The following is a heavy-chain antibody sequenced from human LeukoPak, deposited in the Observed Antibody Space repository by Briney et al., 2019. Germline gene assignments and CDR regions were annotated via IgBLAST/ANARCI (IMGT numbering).Heavy chain of an antibody. CDR1: GYTFTNYY. D-gene: IGHD2-2*01. CDR2: IHPSGGST. CDR3: ARDYCSSTSCYLDY. V-gene: IGHV1-46*01. J-gene: IGHJ4*02. Sequence: ASVKVSCKASGYTFTNYYVHWVRQAPGQGLEWMGIIHPSGGSTLYTLKFQGRVTMTRDTSTSTVYMELSSLRSEDTAVYYCARDYCSSTSCYLDYWGQGTLVTVSS.